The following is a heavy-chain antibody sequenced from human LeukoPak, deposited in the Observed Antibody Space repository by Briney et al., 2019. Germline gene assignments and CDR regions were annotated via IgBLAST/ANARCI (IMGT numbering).Heavy chain of an antibody. J-gene: IGHJ3*02. Sequence: ASVKVSCKASGYTFTSYYMHWLRQAPGQGLEWMGIINPSGGSTSYAQKFQGRVTMTRDTSTSTVYMELSSLRSEDTAVYYCAREMELIGGAFDIWGQGTMVTVSS. CDR2: INPSGGST. CDR1: GYTFTSYY. CDR3: AREMELIGGAFDI. D-gene: IGHD1-26*01. V-gene: IGHV1-46*01.